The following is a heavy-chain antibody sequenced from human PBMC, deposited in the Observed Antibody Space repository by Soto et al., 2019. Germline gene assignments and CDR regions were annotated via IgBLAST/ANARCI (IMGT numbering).Heavy chain of an antibody. V-gene: IGHV5-51*01. CDR2: IYPGDSDT. Sequence: GESLKISCKGSGYSFTSYWIGWVRQMPGKGLEWMGIIYPGDSDTRYSPSFQGQVTISADKSISTAYLQWSSLKASDTAMYYCARHITGTTLYYYYYGMDVWGQRTTVTVSS. CDR1: GYSFTSYW. CDR3: ARHITGTTLYYYYYGMDV. D-gene: IGHD1-7*01. J-gene: IGHJ6*02.